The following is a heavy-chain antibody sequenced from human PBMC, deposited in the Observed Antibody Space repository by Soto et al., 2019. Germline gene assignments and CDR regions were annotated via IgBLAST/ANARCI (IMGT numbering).Heavy chain of an antibody. Sequence: ASVKVSGKASGYTFTSYGISWVRQAPGQGLEWMGWISAYNGNTNYAQKLQGRVTMTTDTSTSTAYMELRSLRSDDTAVYYCARDSQIFGVVSALGYWGQGTLVTVSS. J-gene: IGHJ4*02. CDR1: GYTFTSYG. CDR2: ISAYNGNT. CDR3: ARDSQIFGVVSALGY. V-gene: IGHV1-18*04. D-gene: IGHD3-3*01.